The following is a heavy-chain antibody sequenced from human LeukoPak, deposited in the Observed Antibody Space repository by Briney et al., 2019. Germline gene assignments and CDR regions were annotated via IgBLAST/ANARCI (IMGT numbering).Heavy chain of an antibody. CDR2: IYYSGST. CDR1: GGSISSSSYF. J-gene: IGHJ3*02. D-gene: IGHD3-22*01. V-gene: IGHV4-39*07. Sequence: SETLSLTCTVSGGSISSSSYFWGWIRQPPGKGLEWIGSIYYSGSTYYNPSLKSRVTISVDTSKNQFSLKLSSVTAADTAVYYCVSTMIVVVIQRDAFDIWGQGTMVTVSS. CDR3: VSTMIVVVIQRDAFDI.